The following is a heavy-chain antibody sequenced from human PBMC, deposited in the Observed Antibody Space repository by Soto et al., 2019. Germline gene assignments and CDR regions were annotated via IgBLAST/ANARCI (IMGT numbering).Heavy chain of an antibody. D-gene: IGHD3-10*01. Sequence: GSLRLSCAASGFTFSMFAMNWVRQAPGKGLEWVASISYSGGSTNYADSVRGRFTISRDNSKNTLSLQMTSLRAEDTAVYYCAKVMGSTSSTANFDYWGLGTPVTVSS. J-gene: IGHJ4*02. V-gene: IGHV3-23*01. CDR1: GFTFSMFA. CDR2: ISYSGGST. CDR3: AKVMGSTSSTANFDY.